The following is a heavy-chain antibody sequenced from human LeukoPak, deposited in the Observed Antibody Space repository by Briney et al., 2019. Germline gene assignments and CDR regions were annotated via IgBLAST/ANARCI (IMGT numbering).Heavy chain of an antibody. CDR2: ISTYNGNT. V-gene: IGHV1-18*01. D-gene: IGHD2-2*01. CDR1: GYTFTSYG. Sequence: ASVKVSCKASGYTFTSYGISWVRQAPGQGLEWMGWISTYNGNTNYAQKLQGRVTMTTDTSTSTAYMELRSLRSDDTAVYYCARAGIGYCSSTSCYEFDYWGQGTLATVSS. CDR3: ARAGIGYCSSTSCYEFDY. J-gene: IGHJ4*02.